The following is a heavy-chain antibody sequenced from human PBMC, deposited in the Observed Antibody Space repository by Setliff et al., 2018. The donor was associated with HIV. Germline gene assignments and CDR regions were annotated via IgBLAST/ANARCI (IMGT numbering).Heavy chain of an antibody. V-gene: IGHV1-18*01. CDR2: ISNYNGNT. D-gene: IGHD1-26*01. Sequence: ASVKVSCKASGYSFTNYGIYWVRQAPGQGLEWMGWISNYNGNTNYAQKFHGRVTMTTDTSTRTAYMEMRGLTYDDTAVYYCARASGGNSVENGFDIWGQGTMVTVSS. J-gene: IGHJ3*02. CDR1: GYSFTNYG. CDR3: ARASGGNSVENGFDI.